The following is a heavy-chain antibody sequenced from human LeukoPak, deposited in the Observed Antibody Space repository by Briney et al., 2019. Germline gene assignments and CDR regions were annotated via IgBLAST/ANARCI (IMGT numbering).Heavy chain of an antibody. V-gene: IGHV4-39*07. D-gene: IGHD1/OR15-1a*01. Sequence: SQTLSLTCTVSGGSISSSSYYWGWIRQPPGKGLEWIGSIYYSGSTYYNPSLKSRVTISVDTSKNQFSLKLSSVTAADTAMYYCARGGDWNIDYWGQGTLVTVSS. J-gene: IGHJ4*02. CDR1: GGSISSSSYY. CDR2: IYYSGST. CDR3: ARGGDWNIDY.